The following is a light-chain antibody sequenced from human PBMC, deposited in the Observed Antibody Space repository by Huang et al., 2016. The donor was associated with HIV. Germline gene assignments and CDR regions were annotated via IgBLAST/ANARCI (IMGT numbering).Light chain of an antibody. Sequence: EIVLTQSPATLSLSPGERATLACKASQSVSSSLAWYQQKPGQAPRLLIYDTSNRATRIPARFSGSESWTAFTLTISSLEPEDFAVYYCQQRSNWPLFTFGPGTKVDIK. CDR2: DTS. J-gene: IGKJ3*01. CDR1: QSVSSS. CDR3: QQRSNWPLFT. V-gene: IGKV3-11*01.